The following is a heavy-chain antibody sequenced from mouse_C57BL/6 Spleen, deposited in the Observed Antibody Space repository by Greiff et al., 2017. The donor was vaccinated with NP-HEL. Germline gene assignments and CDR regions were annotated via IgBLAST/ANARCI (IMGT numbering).Heavy chain of an antibody. CDR1: GYTFTSYG. D-gene: IGHD2-3*01. Sequence: QVQLQQSGAELARPGASVTLSCKASGYTFTSYGISWVKQRPGQGLEWIGEIYPRSGNTYYNEKFKGKATLTADKSSSTAYMELRSLTSEDSAVYFCARGYDGYLYAMDYWGQGTSVTVSS. J-gene: IGHJ4*01. V-gene: IGHV1-81*01. CDR2: IYPRSGNT. CDR3: ARGYDGYLYAMDY.